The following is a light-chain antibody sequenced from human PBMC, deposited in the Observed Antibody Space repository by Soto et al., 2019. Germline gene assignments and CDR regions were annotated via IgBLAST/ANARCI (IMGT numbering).Light chain of an antibody. V-gene: IGLV1-47*02. CDR1: NSDIGSNS. Sequence: QSVLTQPPSASGTPGQRVNISCPGSNSDIGSNSVYWYQKLPGMAPKLLIFSDYKRPSGVPDRFSGSKSGTSASLAISGLRSEDEAVYSCAAWDGSHWVFGGGTKLTVL. J-gene: IGLJ3*02. CDR3: AAWDGSHWV. CDR2: SDY.